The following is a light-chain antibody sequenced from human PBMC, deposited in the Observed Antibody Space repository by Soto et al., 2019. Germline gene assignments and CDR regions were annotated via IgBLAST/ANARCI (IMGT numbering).Light chain of an antibody. CDR2: DAS. V-gene: IGKV3-11*01. CDR1: QTVSTY. J-gene: IGKJ5*01. Sequence: EIVLTQSTVTLSLSPGDRATLSCRASQTVSTYLAWYQQKPGQAPRLLIYDASNRATGIPARFSGSGSGTDFPLTISSLEPEDFEVYYCQQRNNWPPDITFGQGTRLDIK. CDR3: QQRNNWPPDIT.